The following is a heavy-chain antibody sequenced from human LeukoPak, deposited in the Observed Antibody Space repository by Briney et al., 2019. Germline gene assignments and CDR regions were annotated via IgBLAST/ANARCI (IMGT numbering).Heavy chain of an antibody. CDR3: ARRIAAAGSSPDY. CDR2: INPNSGGR. D-gene: IGHD6-13*01. Sequence: AAVKVSSKPSVYTFTGNNIHWVRQAPGQGLGWMGWINPNSGGRNYAQAFQGRVTMTRDTSISTAYMELSRLRSDDTAVSYCARRIAAAGSSPDYWGQGTLVTVSS. V-gene: IGHV1-2*02. J-gene: IGHJ4*02. CDR1: VYTFTGNN.